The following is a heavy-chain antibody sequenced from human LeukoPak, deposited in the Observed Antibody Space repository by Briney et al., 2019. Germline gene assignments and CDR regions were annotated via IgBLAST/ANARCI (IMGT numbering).Heavy chain of an antibody. CDR1: GFTFNSYA. J-gene: IGHJ4*02. CDR3: AKGRGSPYTFDY. CDR2: INGSGGST. D-gene: IGHD3-10*01. Sequence: PGESLKISCAASGFTFNSYAMSWVRQAPGKGLEWVSGINGSGGSTYYADSVTGRFSISRDNSKNTLYLQMNSLRAEDTAVYFCAKGRGSPYTFDYWGQGTLVTVSS. V-gene: IGHV3-23*01.